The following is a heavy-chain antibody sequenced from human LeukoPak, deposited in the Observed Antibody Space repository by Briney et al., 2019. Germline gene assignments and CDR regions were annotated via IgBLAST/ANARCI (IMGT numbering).Heavy chain of an antibody. Sequence: SVKVSCKASGGTFSSYAISWVRQAPGQGLEWMGRINPILGIANYAQKFQGRVTITADKSTSTAYMELSSLRSEDTAVYYCARANCGGDCFDYWGQGTLVTVSS. J-gene: IGHJ4*02. CDR3: ARANCGGDCFDY. V-gene: IGHV1-69*04. CDR1: GGTFSSYA. CDR2: INPILGIA. D-gene: IGHD2-21*01.